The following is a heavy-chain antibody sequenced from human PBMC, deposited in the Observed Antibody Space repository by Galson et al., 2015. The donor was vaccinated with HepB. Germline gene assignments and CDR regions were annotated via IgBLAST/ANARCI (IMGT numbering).Heavy chain of an antibody. CDR2: ISSSSSTI. D-gene: IGHD6-13*01. J-gene: IGHJ4*02. CDR1: GFTFSSYS. Sequence: SLRLSCAASGFTFSSYSMNWVRQAPGKGLEWVSYISSSSSTIYYADSVKGRFTISRDNAKNSLYLQMNSLRAEDAAVYYCARGRQQRVDYWGQGTLVTVSS. CDR3: ARGRQQRVDY. V-gene: IGHV3-48*04.